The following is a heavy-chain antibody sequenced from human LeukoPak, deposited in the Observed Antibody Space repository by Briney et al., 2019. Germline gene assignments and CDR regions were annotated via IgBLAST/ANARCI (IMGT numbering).Heavy chain of an antibody. J-gene: IGHJ4*02. V-gene: IGHV3-15*01. CDR1: GFTFVNAW. D-gene: IGHD4-17*01. CDR3: ITEPPPYGDLPGFDY. Sequence: GESLKISCAVSGFTFVNAWMTWVRQAPGKGLEWVGRIKPKAEGGSTDYAAPVKGRFTISRDDSESILYLQMNNLKIEDTGVYYCITEPPPYGDLPGFDYWGLGTQVTVSS. CDR2: IKPKAEGGST.